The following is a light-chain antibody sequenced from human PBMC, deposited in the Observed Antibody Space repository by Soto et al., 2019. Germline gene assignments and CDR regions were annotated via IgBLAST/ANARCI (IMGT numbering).Light chain of an antibody. CDR2: AAS. Sequence: MTQSPLSLPVTPGEPASISCRSSQRPLHRSGYNYLNWYQQKPGKAPKLLIYAASSLQSGVPSRFSGSGSGTDFTLTISSLQPEDFATYYCQQSYSTPQTFGQGTKVDIK. CDR1: QRPLHRSGYNY. CDR3: QQSYSTPQT. V-gene: IGKV1-39*01. J-gene: IGKJ1*01.